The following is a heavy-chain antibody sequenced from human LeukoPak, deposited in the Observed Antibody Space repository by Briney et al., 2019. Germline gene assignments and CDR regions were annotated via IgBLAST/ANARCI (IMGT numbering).Heavy chain of an antibody. CDR3: ARVRPGHYFDY. D-gene: IGHD6-6*01. V-gene: IGHV3-7*01. Sequence: PGGSLRLSCTASGSTSSIYWMSWVRQAPGKGLEWVASIKEDGSEEHYVDSVKGRFTISRDNARNSVHVQMNSLRAEDTAVYFCARVRPGHYFDYWGQGALVTVSS. CDR1: GSTSSIYW. CDR2: IKEDGSEE. J-gene: IGHJ4*02.